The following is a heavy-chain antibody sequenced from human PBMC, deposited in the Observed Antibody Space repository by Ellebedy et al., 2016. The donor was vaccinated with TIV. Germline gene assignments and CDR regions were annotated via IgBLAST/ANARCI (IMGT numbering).Heavy chain of an antibody. D-gene: IGHD3-10*01. CDR2: ISYSRDI. J-gene: IGHJ4*02. Sequence: SETLSLTCTVSGVSTSSDYWSWIRQPPGKGLEWIAYISYSRDINYNPSLKSRVTISLDTSKNQFSLKFNSVTAADTAMYYCTVGSGRGESYEKWGQGTLVTVSS. CDR1: GVSTSSDY. V-gene: IGHV4-59*01. CDR3: TVGSGRGESYEK.